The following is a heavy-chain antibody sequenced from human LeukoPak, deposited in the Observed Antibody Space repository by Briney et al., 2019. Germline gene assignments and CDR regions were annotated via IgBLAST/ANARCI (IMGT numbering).Heavy chain of an antibody. CDR3: ARDEPVVPAAIDY. V-gene: IGHV1-8*01. CDR2: MNPNSGNT. CDR1: GYTFTSYD. D-gene: IGHD2-2*01. J-gene: IGHJ4*02. Sequence: ASVKVSCKASGYTFTSYDINWVRQATGQGLEWMGWMNPNSGNTGYAQKFQGRVTMTRNTSISTAYMELSSLRSEDTAVYYCARDEPVVPAAIDYWGQGTLVTVSS.